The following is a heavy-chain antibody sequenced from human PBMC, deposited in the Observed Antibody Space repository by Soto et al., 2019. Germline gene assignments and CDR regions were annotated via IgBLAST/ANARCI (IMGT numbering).Heavy chain of an antibody. CDR2: ISSSSSYI. CDR1: GFTFSSYS. V-gene: IGHV3-21*01. CDR3: ARGPYSSSWYNWFDP. Sequence: NPGGSLRLSCAASGFTFSSYSMNWVRQAPGKGLEWVSSISSSSSYIYYADSVKGRFTISRDNAKNSLYLQMNSLRAEDTAVYYCARGPYSSSWYNWFDPWGQGTLVTVSS. D-gene: IGHD6-13*01. J-gene: IGHJ5*02.